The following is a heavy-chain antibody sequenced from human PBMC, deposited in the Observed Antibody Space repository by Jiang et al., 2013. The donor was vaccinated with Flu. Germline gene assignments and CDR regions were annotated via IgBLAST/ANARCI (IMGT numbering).Heavy chain of an antibody. J-gene: IGHJ4*02. CDR1: GFTFSSYA. Sequence: GFTFSSYAMSWVRQTPGKGLEWVSTITGSGDSTNYADSVKGRFTISRDNSENTLYLQMNSLRAEDTAVYYCAKSYHSDWGQGTLVTVSS. V-gene: IGHV3-23*01. CDR3: AKSYHSD. D-gene: IGHD1-14*01. CDR2: ITGSGDST.